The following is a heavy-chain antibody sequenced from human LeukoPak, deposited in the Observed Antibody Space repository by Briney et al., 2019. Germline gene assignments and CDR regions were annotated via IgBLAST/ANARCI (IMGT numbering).Heavy chain of an antibody. CDR3: ARSTAMAYNWFDP. V-gene: IGHV1-69*06. J-gene: IGHJ5*02. CDR1: GYTFTSYD. CDR2: IIPIFGTA. D-gene: IGHD5-18*01. Sequence: EASVKVSCKASGYTFTSYDINWVRQATGQGLEWMGGIIPIFGTANYAQKFQGRVTITADKSTSTAYMELSSLRSEDTAVYYCARSTAMAYNWFDPWGQGTLVTVSS.